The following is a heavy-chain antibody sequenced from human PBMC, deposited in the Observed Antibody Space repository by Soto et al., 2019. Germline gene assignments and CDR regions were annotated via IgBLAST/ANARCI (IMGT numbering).Heavy chain of an antibody. Sequence: VGSLRLSCAASGCTFSSYAMSWVRHSPGKGLEWVSAISGSGGSTYYADSVKGRFTISRDNSKNTLYLQMNSLRAEDTAVYYCAKDQGGDYAWGSYRYNPPLGDLGQGTPVTVSS. J-gene: IGHJ4*02. D-gene: IGHD3-16*02. CDR1: GCTFSSYA. CDR2: ISGSGGST. V-gene: IGHV3-23*01. CDR3: AKDQGGDYAWGSYRYNPPLGD.